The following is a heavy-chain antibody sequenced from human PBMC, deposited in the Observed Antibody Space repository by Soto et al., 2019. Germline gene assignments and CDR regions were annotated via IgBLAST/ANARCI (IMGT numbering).Heavy chain of an antibody. CDR3: AREPLAYSYFDL. CDR2: MYNSERT. D-gene: IGHD2-15*01. Sequence: PSETLSLTCTVSGGSISGYYWSWIRQPAGKGLEWIGRMYNSERTNYNPSLKSRVTMSMDTSKNQFSLKLTSVTAADTAVYFCAREPLAYSYFDLWGQGTLVTVSS. V-gene: IGHV4-4*07. J-gene: IGHJ4*02. CDR1: GGSISGYY.